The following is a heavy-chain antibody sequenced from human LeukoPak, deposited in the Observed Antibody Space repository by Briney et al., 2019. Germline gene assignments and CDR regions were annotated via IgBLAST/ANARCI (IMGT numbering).Heavy chain of an antibody. CDR3: ARGHDILTGYSIWGGYYFDY. V-gene: IGHV3-23*01. CDR1: GFTFTSYS. Sequence: PGGSLRLSCAASGFTFTSYSMNWVRQAPGKGLEWVSTISGGGGSTYYADSVKGRFTISRDNSKNTLYLQMNSLRAEDTAVYYCARGHDILTGYSIWGGYYFDYWGQGTLVTVSS. CDR2: ISGGGGST. J-gene: IGHJ4*02. D-gene: IGHD3-9*01.